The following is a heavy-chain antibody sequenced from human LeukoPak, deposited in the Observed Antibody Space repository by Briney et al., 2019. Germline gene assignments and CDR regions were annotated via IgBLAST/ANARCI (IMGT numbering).Heavy chain of an antibody. Sequence: GGSLRLSCAASGFTFSSYSINWVRQAPGKGLEWVANIKQDGSEKSYLDSVKGRFTISRDNAKNSLYLQMNSLRAEDTAVYYCARMEWELHGGTFFDYWGQGTLVTVSS. D-gene: IGHD1-26*01. J-gene: IGHJ4*02. CDR2: IKQDGSEK. CDR1: GFTFSSYS. V-gene: IGHV3-7*01. CDR3: ARMEWELHGGTFFDY.